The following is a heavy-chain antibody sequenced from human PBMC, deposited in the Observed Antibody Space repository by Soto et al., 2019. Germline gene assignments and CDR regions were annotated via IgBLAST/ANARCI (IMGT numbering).Heavy chain of an antibody. CDR2: INHSGST. CDR1: GGSFSGYY. V-gene: IGHV4-34*01. CDR3: ARLRGPVVPWKKGEVFDY. J-gene: IGHJ4*02. D-gene: IGHD2-2*01. Sequence: QVQLQQWGAGLLKPSETLSLTCAVYGGSFSGYYWSWIRQPPGKGLEWIGEINHSGSTNYNPSLKSRGTKSVETAKNQFSLKLSSVTAADTAVYYCARLRGPVVPWKKGEVFDYWGQGILVTVSS.